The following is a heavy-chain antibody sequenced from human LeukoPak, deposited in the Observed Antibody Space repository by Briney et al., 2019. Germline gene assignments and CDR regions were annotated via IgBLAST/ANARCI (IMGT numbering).Heavy chain of an antibody. D-gene: IGHD3-10*01. V-gene: IGHV4-39*01. CDR1: GGSISSSSFY. J-gene: IGHJ4*02. CDR3: ARLVWFEDRYFDY. Sequence: SETLSLTCTVSGGSISSSSFYWGWIRQPPGKGLEWIGNTYYSGSTYYNPSLKSRVTISVDTSKNQFSLKLSSVTAADTAMYYCARLVWFEDRYFDYWGRGTLVTVSS. CDR2: TYYSGST.